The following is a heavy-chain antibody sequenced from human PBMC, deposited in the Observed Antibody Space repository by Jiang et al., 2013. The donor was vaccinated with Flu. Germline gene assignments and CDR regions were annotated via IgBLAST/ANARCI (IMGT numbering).Heavy chain of an antibody. V-gene: IGHV4-39*01. D-gene: IGHD5-24*01. Sequence: ETLSLTCTVSGGSFSSSSYYWGWVRQPPGKGLEWIGNIYYSGSTYYNPSLKSRVTISVDTSKNQFSLKLSSVTAADTAVYYCAGRRDASNCFDYWGQGTLVTVSS. CDR2: IYYSGST. CDR3: AGRRDASNCFDY. CDR1: GGSFSSSSYY. J-gene: IGHJ4*02.